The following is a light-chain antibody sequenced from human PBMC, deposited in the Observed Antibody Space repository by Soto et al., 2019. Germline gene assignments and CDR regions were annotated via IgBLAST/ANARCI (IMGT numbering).Light chain of an antibody. CDR2: SAS. CDR1: QSISSR. J-gene: IGKJ5*01. Sequence: DIQLTQSPSTLSASVGDTVTITCRASQSISSRLNWYQQKPGKAPNLLMYSASNSHSGVPSRFSGSGSGTDFTLTISSLQPEDFATYYCQQRYSRPISFGQGTRLEIK. CDR3: QQRYSRPIS. V-gene: IGKV1-39*01.